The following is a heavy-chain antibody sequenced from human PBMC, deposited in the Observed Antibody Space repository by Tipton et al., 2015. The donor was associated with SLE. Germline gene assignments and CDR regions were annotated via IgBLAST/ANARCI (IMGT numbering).Heavy chain of an antibody. Sequence: TLSLTCAVSGGSISSGIWWSWVRQPPGKGLEWIGEIYHSGSTNYNPSLKSRVTISADKSKNQFSLELSSVTAADTAVYYCASSPGVTLFRVVTYFDLWGQGILVTVSS. D-gene: IGHD3-3*01. CDR3: ASSPGVTLFRVVTYFDL. CDR1: GGSISSGIW. J-gene: IGHJ4*02. CDR2: IYHSGST. V-gene: IGHV4-4*02.